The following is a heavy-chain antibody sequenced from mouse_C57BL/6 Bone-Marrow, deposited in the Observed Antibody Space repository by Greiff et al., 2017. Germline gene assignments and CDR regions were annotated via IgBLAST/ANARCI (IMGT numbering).Heavy chain of an antibody. CDR1: GFSLTSYG. CDR3: AENDYDYAGFAY. D-gene: IGHD2-4*01. CDR2: IWRGGST. J-gene: IGHJ3*01. Sequence: QVQLKESGPGLVQPSQSLSISCTVSGFSLTSYGVHWVRQSPGKGLEWLGVIWRGGSTDYNAAFMSSLSTTKDNSKSHVFFKMNSLQADDTAIYYCAENDYDYAGFAYWGQGTLVTVSA. V-gene: IGHV2-5*01.